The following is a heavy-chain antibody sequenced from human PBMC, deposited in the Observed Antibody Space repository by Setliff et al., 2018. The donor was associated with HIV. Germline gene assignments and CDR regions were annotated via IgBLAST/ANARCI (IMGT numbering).Heavy chain of an antibody. Sequence: ASVKVSCKASGGAFISHTFTWVRQAPGQGLEWMGRIIPILGIPNYAQNFQGRLTISADKSTRTAYLELGSLRSDDSAVYFCAKEQEIGSYLDPWGQGTLVTVPQ. CDR3: AKEQEIGSYLDP. J-gene: IGHJ5*02. CDR2: IIPILGIP. D-gene: IGHD2-2*02. CDR1: GGAFISHT. V-gene: IGHV1-69*04.